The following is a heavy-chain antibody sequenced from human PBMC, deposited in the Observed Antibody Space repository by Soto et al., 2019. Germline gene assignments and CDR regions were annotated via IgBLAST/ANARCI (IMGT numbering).Heavy chain of an antibody. CDR1: GLTLSRSW. Sequence: EVQLVESGGGLVQPGESLRLSCAASGLTLSRSWMTWVRQAPGKGLEWVANIKQDGSETYYVDSVKGRFTISRDNAKNSLYLQMNSLRAEDTAVYYCAKKYDYGPFYLDLWGRGTLVTVSS. V-gene: IGHV3-7*02. CDR2: IKQDGSET. D-gene: IGHD3-10*01. J-gene: IGHJ2*01. CDR3: AKKYDYGPFYLDL.